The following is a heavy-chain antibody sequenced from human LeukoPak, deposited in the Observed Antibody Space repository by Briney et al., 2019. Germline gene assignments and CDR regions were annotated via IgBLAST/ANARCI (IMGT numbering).Heavy chain of an antibody. D-gene: IGHD3-16*02. CDR2: IYCSGST. CDR3: VGSPYVWGSYRYDY. CDR1: DGSISSYY. V-gene: IGHV4-59*01. Sequence: SETLSLTCTVSDGSISSYYWSWIRQPPGKGLEWIGYIYCSGSTNYNPSLKSRVTISVDTSKNQFSLKLSSVTAADTAVYYCVGSPYVWGSYRYDYWGQGTLVTVSS. J-gene: IGHJ4*02.